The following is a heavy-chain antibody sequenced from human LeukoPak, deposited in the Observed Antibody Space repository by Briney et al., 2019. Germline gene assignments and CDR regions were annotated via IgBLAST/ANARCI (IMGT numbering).Heavy chain of an antibody. CDR3: ASTRGYSYGNWFDP. CDR2: INHSGST. Sequence: SETLSLTCAVCGGSFSGYYWSWIRQPPGKGLEWIGEINHSGSTNYNPSLKSRVTISVDTSKNQFSLKLSSVTAADTTVYYCASTRGYSYGNWFDPWGQGTLVTVSS. V-gene: IGHV4-34*01. D-gene: IGHD5-18*01. CDR1: GGSFSGYY. J-gene: IGHJ5*02.